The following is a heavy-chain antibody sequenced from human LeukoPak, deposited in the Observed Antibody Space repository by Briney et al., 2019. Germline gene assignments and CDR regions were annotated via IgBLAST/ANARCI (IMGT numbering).Heavy chain of an antibody. CDR3: ARAGHGSGSSVDY. D-gene: IGHD3-10*01. CDR1: GGSISPYY. V-gene: IGHV4-4*07. J-gene: IGHJ4*02. CDR2: IYTSGNS. Sequence: SETLSLTCTVSGGSISPYYWSWIRQPAGKGLEWIRRIYTSGNSNYNPSLKSRVTMSVDTSKNQFSLKLASVTAADTAVYYCARAGHGSGSSVDYWGQGTLVTVSS.